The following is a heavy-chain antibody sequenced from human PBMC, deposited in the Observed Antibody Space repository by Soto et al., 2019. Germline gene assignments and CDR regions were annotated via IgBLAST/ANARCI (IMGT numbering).Heavy chain of an antibody. Sequence: SLKISCRGSGYYSSSYWIAWVRQMSGKGLEWVGSVYVSDSETKYSPSSQGQVTISADKYTNTAYLYWSSLKASDTAMYYCARRGTLSGRDAFDVWGEGTMVTVSS. CDR1: GYYSSSYW. CDR3: ARRGTLSGRDAFDV. J-gene: IGHJ3*01. CDR2: VYVSDSET. V-gene: IGHV5-51*01. D-gene: IGHD5-12*01.